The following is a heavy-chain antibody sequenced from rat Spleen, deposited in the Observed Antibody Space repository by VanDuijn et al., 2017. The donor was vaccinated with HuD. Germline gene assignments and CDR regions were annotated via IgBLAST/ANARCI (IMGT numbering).Heavy chain of an antibody. CDR3: ARGALSYFDY. CDR1: GFTVSDYY. Sequence: EVQLVESDGGLVQPGGSLKLSCAASGFTVSDYYMAWVRQAPTEGLEWVATFSYDGRTTYYRDSVKGRFTISRDDAKSTLYLQMDSLRSEDTATYYCARGALSYFDYWGQGVMVTVSS. J-gene: IGHJ2*01. V-gene: IGHV5-29*01. CDR2: FSYDGRTT. D-gene: IGHD3-1*01.